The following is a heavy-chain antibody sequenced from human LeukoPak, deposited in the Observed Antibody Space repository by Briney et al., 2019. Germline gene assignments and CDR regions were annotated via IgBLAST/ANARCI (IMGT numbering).Heavy chain of an antibody. V-gene: IGHV4-34*01. CDR2: INHSGST. D-gene: IGHD6-6*01. J-gene: IGHJ4*02. CDR3: ARGPSGSSSSGGDY. CDR1: GGSFSGYY. Sequence: ASETLSLTCAVYGGSFSGYYWSWIRQPPGKGLEWIGEINHSGSTNYNPSLKSRVTISVDTSKNQFSLKLSSVTAADTAVYYCARGPSGSSSSGGDYWGQGTLVTVSS.